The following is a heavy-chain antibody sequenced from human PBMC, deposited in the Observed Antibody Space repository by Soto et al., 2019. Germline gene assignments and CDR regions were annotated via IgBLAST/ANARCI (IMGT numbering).Heavy chain of an antibody. CDR2: IYYSGST. V-gene: IGHV4-30-4*01. CDR1: GGSISSGDYY. D-gene: IGHD3-10*01. J-gene: IGHJ5*02. Sequence: QVQLQESGPGLVKPSQTLSLTCTVSGGSISSGDYYWSWIRQPPGKGLEWIGYIYYSGSTYYNPSLKSRVTISVDTSKNQFSLKLSSVTAADTAVYYCARASITMVRGVMIGNWFDPWGQGTLVTVSS. CDR3: ARASITMVRGVMIGNWFDP.